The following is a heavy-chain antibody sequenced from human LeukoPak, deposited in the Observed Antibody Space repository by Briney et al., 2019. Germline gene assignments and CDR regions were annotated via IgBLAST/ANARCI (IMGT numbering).Heavy chain of an antibody. Sequence: ASVKVSCTASGYTFTGYYMHWVRQAPGQGLEWMGGIIPIFGTANYAQKFQGRVTITADESTSTAYMELSSLRSEDTAVYYCARGGVGYCSSTSCYDYYYYYGMDVWGQGTTVTVSS. V-gene: IGHV1-69*13. J-gene: IGHJ6*02. D-gene: IGHD2-2*01. CDR3: ARGGVGYCSSTSCYDYYYYYGMDV. CDR1: GYTFTGYY. CDR2: IIPIFGTA.